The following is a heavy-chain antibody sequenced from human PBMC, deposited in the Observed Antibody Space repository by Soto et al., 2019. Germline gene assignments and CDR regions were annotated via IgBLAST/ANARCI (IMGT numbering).Heavy chain of an antibody. CDR1: GCTFSSYA. CDR3: AKGDCASTSCYNTETGFDC. D-gene: IGHD2-2*02. J-gene: IGHJ4*02. Sequence: PGGSMRLSCAASGCTFSSYALRWVRQAPGKGLEWGSAISRRCGSTYYAGSVNGRFTISRGNSKNTLYLQMKSLRAEDTAVYYCAKGDCASTSCYNTETGFDCWGQGTRV. V-gene: IGHV3-23*01. CDR2: ISRRCGST.